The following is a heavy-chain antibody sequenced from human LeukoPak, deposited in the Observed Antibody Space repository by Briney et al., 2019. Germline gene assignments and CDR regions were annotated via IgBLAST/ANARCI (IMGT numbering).Heavy chain of an antibody. J-gene: IGHJ4*02. Sequence: SETLSLTCTVSGGSISNYYWTWIRQPPGKGLEWIGFISYSGTTNYNPSLKSRVTTSVDTSKNQFSLNLSSVTAADTAVYYCARHGGGYSFDYWGQGTLVTVSS. D-gene: IGHD5-24*01. CDR3: ARHGGGYSFDY. V-gene: IGHV4-59*08. CDR2: ISYSGTT. CDR1: GGSISNYY.